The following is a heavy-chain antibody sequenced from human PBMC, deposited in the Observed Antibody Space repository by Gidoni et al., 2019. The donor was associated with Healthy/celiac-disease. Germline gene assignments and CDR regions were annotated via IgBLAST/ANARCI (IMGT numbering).Heavy chain of an antibody. CDR3: VEEVAGTGGSWFDP. J-gene: IGHJ5*02. V-gene: IGHV5-10-1*03. D-gene: IGHD6-19*01. CDR1: GYSFTRYW. CDR2: IDPSASYT. Sequence: EVQLVQSGAEVKKPGESLRISCKGSGYSFTRYWISWLRQMPGKGLEWMGRIDPSASYTNYSPSFQGHVTISADKSISTAYLQWSSLTASDTAMYYCVEEVAGTGGSWFDPWGQGTLVTVSS.